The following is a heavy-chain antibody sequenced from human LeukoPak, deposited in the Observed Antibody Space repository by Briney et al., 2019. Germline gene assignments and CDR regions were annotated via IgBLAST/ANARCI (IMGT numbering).Heavy chain of an antibody. J-gene: IGHJ4*02. D-gene: IGHD6-19*01. CDR2: ISASGGST. V-gene: IGHV3-23*01. CDR3: AKAPAWGYSSGSDY. CDR1: RFTFNSFV. Sequence: GGSLRLSCAASRFTFNSFVMSWVRQAPGKGLEWVSSISASGGSTFYADSVKGRFTISRDNSKNTLYLQMNSLRAEDTAVYYCAKAPAWGYSSGSDYWGQGTLVTVSS.